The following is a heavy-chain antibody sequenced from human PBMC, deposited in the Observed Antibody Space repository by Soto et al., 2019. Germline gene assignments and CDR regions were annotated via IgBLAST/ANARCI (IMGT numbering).Heavy chain of an antibody. CDR2: IYHSGST. J-gene: IGHJ6*02. D-gene: IGHD2-15*01. Sequence: KTSETLSLTCAVSGGSISSGGYSWSWIRQPPGKGLEWIGYIYHSGSTYYNPSLKSRVTISVDRSKNQFSLKLSSVTAADTAVYYCASSRYCSGGSCYSLSSYYYYGMDVWGQGTTVTVSS. V-gene: IGHV4-30-2*01. CDR3: ASSRYCSGGSCYSLSSYYYYGMDV. CDR1: GGSISSGGYS.